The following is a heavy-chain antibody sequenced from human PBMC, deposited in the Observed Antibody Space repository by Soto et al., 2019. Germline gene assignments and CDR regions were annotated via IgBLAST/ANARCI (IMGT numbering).Heavy chain of an antibody. D-gene: IGHD2-21*01. CDR3: ASARDYFFDY. Sequence: EVQLVESGGGLVQPGESLRLSCAASGLTFNTYWMTWVRQPPGKGLEWVANINPDGSVKYSVDSLKGRFTISRDNAKNSLYLQMNSIRAEDTAVYYCASARDYFFDYWGQGTLVTVSS. V-gene: IGHV3-7*01. CDR1: GLTFNTYW. CDR2: INPDGSVK. J-gene: IGHJ4*02.